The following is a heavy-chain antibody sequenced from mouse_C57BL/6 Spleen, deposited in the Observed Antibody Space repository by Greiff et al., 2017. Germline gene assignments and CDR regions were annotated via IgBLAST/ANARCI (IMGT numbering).Heavy chain of an antibody. D-gene: IGHD1-1*01. J-gene: IGHJ1*03. CDR3: ARLDGSSYRYFDV. V-gene: IGHV1-64*01. Sequence: QVQLQQPGAELVKPGASVKLSCKASGYTFTSYWMHWVKQRPGQGLEWIGMIHPNSGSTNYNEKFKSKATLTVDKSSSTAYMQLSSLTSEDSAVYYGARLDGSSYRYFDVWGTGTTVTVSS. CDR1: GYTFTSYW. CDR2: IHPNSGST.